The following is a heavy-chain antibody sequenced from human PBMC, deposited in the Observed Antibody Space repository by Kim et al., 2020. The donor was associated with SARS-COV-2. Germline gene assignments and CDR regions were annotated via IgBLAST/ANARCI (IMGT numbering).Heavy chain of an antibody. V-gene: IGHV1-69*13. CDR3: ARGSSGSYYVEIYYYYGMDV. CDR1: GGTFSSYA. D-gene: IGHD1-26*01. J-gene: IGHJ6*02. CDR2: IIPIFGTA. Sequence: SVKVSCKASGGTFSSYAISWVRQAPGQGLEWMGGIIPIFGTANYAQKFQGRVTITADESTSTAYMELGNLRSEDTAVYYCARGSSGSYYVEIYYYYGMDVWGQGTTVTVSS.